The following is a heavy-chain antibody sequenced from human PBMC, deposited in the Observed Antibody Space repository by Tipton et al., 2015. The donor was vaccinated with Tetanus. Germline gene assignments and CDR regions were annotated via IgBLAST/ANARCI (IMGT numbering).Heavy chain of an antibody. D-gene: IGHD6-6*01. CDR1: GFTFDDYT. CDR2: ISWDGGST. V-gene: IGHV3-43*01. J-gene: IGHJ5*02. CDR3: AKDTSSSGYNWFDP. Sequence: SLRLSCAASGFTFDDYTMHWVRQAPGKGLEWVSLISWDGGSTYYADSVKGRFTISRDNSKNSLYLQMNSLRTEDTALYYCAKDTSSSGYNWFDPWGQGTLVTVSS.